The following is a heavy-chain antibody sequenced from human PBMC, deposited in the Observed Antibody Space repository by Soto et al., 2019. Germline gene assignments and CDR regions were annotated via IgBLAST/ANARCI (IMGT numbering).Heavy chain of an antibody. J-gene: IGHJ6*02. CDR3: ARDQAWELPLYYYYGMDV. CDR2: ISAYNGNT. CDR1: GYTFTSYG. V-gene: IGHV1-18*01. D-gene: IGHD1-26*01. Sequence: ATVKVSCKASGYTFTSYGISWVRQAPGQGLEWMGWISAYNGNTNYAQKLQGRVTMTTDTSTSTAYMELRSLRSDDTAVYYCARDQAWELPLYYYYGMDVWGQGTTVTVSS.